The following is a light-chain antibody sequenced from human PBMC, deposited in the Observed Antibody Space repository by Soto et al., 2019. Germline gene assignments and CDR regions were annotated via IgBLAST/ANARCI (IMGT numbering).Light chain of an antibody. CDR1: DSDVGGYEY. V-gene: IGLV2-14*03. J-gene: IGLJ3*02. CDR2: DVS. CDR3: NSYTSSSTGV. Sequence: QSALTQPASVSGSPGQSIIISCTGTDSDVGGYEYVSWYQQHPGKVPKLMIYDVSHRPSGVSHRFSGSKSGNTASLTISGLQAEDEADYYCNSYTSSSTGVFGGGTKVTVL.